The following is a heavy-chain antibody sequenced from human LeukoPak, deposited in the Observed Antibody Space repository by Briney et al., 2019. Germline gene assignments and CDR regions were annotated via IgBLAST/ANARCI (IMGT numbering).Heavy chain of an antibody. CDR2: ISSSRSYI. CDR1: GFTFSSYS. V-gene: IGHV3-21*01. J-gene: IGHJ4*02. D-gene: IGHD2-15*01. CDR3: ARGGHIVVVVAAVYYFDY. Sequence: GGSLRLSCAASGFTFSSYSMNWVRQAPGKGLEWVSSISSSRSYIYYADSVKGRFTISRDNAKNSLYLQMNSLRAEDTAVYYCARGGHIVVVVAAVYYFDYWGQGTLVTVSS.